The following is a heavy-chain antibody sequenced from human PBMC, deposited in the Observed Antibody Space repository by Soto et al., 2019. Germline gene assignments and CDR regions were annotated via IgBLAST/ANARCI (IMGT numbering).Heavy chain of an antibody. CDR1: GVSISSSSSSFY. Sequence: SETLSLTCTVSGVSISSSSSSFYWGWIRQPPGRGLEWIGSIYYGGSTFYNSSLKSRVTISVDTSKNQFSLKLSSVTAADTAVYYCVSPLTTVNSIDFWGQGTLVTVSA. CDR3: VSPLTTVNSIDF. D-gene: IGHD4-4*01. J-gene: IGHJ4*02. CDR2: IYYGGST. V-gene: IGHV4-39*01.